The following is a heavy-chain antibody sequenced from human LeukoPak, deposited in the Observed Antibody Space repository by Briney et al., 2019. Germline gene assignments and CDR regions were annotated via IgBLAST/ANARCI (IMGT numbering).Heavy chain of an antibody. CDR3: ATAVYTRGGDWFDP. Sequence: ASVKVSCKVSGYTLTELSMHWVRQAPGKGLEWMGGFDPEDGETIYAQKFQGRATMTEDTSTDTAYMELSSLRSEDTAVYYCATAVYTRGGDWFDPWGQGTLVTVSS. V-gene: IGHV1-24*01. D-gene: IGHD2-8*01. CDR1: GYTLTELS. CDR2: FDPEDGET. J-gene: IGHJ5*02.